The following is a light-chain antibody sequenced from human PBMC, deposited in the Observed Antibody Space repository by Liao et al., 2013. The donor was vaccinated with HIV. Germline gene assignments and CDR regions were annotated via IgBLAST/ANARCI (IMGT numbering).Light chain of an antibody. CDR1: NIGSKS. Sequence: SYELTQPPSVSVAPGKTARITCGGNNIGSKSVHWYQQKPGQAPVLVIYYDSKRPSGIPERFSGSNSGNTATLTISGTQAMDEADYYCQAWDSNTAYVFGTGTKVTVL. CDR2: YDS. V-gene: IGLV3-21*01. CDR3: QAWDSNTAYV. J-gene: IGLJ1*01.